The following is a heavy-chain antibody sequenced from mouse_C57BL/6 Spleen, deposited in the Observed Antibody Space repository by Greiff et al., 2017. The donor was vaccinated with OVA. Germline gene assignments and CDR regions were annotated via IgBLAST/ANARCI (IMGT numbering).Heavy chain of an antibody. CDR2: INPNNGGT. CDR1: GYTFTDYN. J-gene: IGHJ4*01. D-gene: IGHD2-4*01. CDR3: ARFPLRSQGAMDY. Sequence: VQLQQSGPELVKPGASVKIPCKASGYTFTDYNMDWVKQSHGKSLEWIGDINPNNGGTIYNQKFKGKATLTVDKSSSTAYMELRSLTSEDTAVYYCARFPLRSQGAMDYWGQGTSVTVSS. V-gene: IGHV1-18*01.